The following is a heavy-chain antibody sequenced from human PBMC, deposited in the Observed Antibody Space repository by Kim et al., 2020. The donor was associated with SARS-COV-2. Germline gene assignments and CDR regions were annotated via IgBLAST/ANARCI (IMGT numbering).Heavy chain of an antibody. CDR2: ITNSHNT. CDR1: GFTFANYA. J-gene: IGHJ4*02. CDR3: AKKAGRRVGDWCFEY. V-gene: IGHV3-23*05. Sequence: GGSLRLSCAASGFTFANYAMTWVRQAPGKGLEWISTITNSHNTYYADSVKGRFTISRDNSKNTLYLQMSSLRAEDTALYFCAKKAGRRVGDWCFEYWGPGTLVTVSS. D-gene: IGHD6-13*01.